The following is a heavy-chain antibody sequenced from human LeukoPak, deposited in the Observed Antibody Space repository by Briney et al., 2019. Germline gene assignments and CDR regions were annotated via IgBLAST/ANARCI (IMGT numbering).Heavy chain of an antibody. Sequence: SQTLSLTCTVSGDSLTTDDSFWSWIRQFPGRGLEWIGYIHYRGTTNYNPSLKSRLSMSIDMSKDQFSLNLTSVTAADTAIYYCARDGYINDAFDIWGQGIVVTVSS. CDR1: GDSLTTDDSF. D-gene: IGHD1-1*01. V-gene: IGHV4-31*03. J-gene: IGHJ3*02. CDR2: IHYRGTT. CDR3: ARDGYINDAFDI.